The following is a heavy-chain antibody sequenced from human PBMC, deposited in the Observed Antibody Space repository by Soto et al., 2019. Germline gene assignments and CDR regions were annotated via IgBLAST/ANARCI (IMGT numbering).Heavy chain of an antibody. V-gene: IGHV4-34*01. Sequence: SETLSLTCAVYGGSFSGYYWSWIRQPPGKGLEWIGEINHSGSTNYNPSLKSRVTISVDTSKNQFSLKLSSVTAADTAVYYCARGDYYYYGMDVWGQGPRSPSP. CDR2: INHSGST. CDR3: ARGDYYYYGMDV. J-gene: IGHJ6*02. CDR1: GGSFSGYY.